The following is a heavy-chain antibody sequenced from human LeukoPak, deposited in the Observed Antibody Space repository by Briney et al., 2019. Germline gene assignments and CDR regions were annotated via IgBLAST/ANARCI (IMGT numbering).Heavy chain of an antibody. CDR2: ISPSGDIR. CDR1: GFTFSNHG. CDR3: AKDDAWLRFGE. J-gene: IGHJ4*02. Sequence: GGSLRLSCAASGFTFSNHGMNWVRQAPGKGLEWVSGISPSGDIRYYADSVKGRFTISRDNSKNTLYMEVVSLTAEDTAVYYCAKDDAWLRFGEWSQGTLVTVSS. D-gene: IGHD3-10*01. V-gene: IGHV3-23*01.